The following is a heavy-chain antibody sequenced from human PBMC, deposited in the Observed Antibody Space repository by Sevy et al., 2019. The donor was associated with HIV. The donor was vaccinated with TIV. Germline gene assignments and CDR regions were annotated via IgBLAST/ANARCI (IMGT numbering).Heavy chain of an antibody. CDR2: IYYSGST. Sequence: SETLSLTCGVSGDSINSNDYYWGWIRQPPGKGLEWIGTIYYSGSTYYNPSLKSRVIISVDTSKNQFSLKLTSLTATDTALYYCARHLPLAYYEILTPDSRPFDNWGQGTLVTVSS. D-gene: IGHD3-9*01. CDR3: ARHLPLAYYEILTPDSRPFDN. J-gene: IGHJ4*02. V-gene: IGHV4-39*01. CDR1: GDSINSNDYY.